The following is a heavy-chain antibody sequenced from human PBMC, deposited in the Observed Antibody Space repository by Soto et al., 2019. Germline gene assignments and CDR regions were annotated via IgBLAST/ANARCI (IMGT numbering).Heavy chain of an antibody. CDR3: AAGSYDFWSGYSNPIDY. J-gene: IGHJ4*02. Sequence: VASVKVSCKASGFTFTSSAVQWVRQARGQRLEWIGWIVVGSGNTDYAQKFQERVTITRDMSTSTAYMELSSLRSEDTAVYYCAAGSYDFWSGYSNPIDYWGQGTLVTVSS. D-gene: IGHD3-3*01. CDR1: GFTFTSSA. V-gene: IGHV1-58*01. CDR2: IVVGSGNT.